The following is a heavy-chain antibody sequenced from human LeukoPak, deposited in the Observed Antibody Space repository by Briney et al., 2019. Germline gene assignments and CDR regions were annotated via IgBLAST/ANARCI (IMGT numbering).Heavy chain of an antibody. D-gene: IGHD6-13*01. CDR1: AGSISSSSYY. CDR3: ARRAASAGYFDY. Sequence: SETLSLTCTVSAGSISSSSYYWVWIRQPPGKGLEWIGSIYYSGSTYYNPSLKSRVTISVDTSKSQFSLNLSSVTAADTAVYYCARRAASAGYFDYWGQGTLVTVSS. J-gene: IGHJ4*02. V-gene: IGHV4-39*01. CDR2: IYYSGST.